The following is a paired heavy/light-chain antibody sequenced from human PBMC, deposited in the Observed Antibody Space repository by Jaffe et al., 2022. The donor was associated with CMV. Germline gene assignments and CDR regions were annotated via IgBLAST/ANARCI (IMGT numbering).Heavy chain of an antibody. CDR3: ARGVPTGPRPYYMDV. CDR1: GYSFTFYW. D-gene: IGHD1-1*01. CDR2: IYPGDSDT. J-gene: IGHJ6*03. Sequence: EVQLAQSGAEVKKPGESLKISCKGSGYSFTFYWIGWVRQLPGKGLEWMGIIYPGDSDTSYSPSFQGQVTMSVDKSISTAYLQWSSLKASDTAMYYCARGVPTGPRPYYMDVWGKGTTVTVSS. V-gene: IGHV5-51*01.
Light chain of an antibody. Sequence: EIVLTQSPGTLSLSPGERATLSCRASQSVSSSYLAWYQQKPGQAPRLLIYGASSRATGIPDRFSGSGSGTDFTLTITRLEPEDFAVYYCQQYGSSFTFGGGTTVEIK. V-gene: IGKV3-20*01. CDR2: GAS. J-gene: IGKJ4*01. CDR3: QQYGSSFT. CDR1: QSVSSSY.